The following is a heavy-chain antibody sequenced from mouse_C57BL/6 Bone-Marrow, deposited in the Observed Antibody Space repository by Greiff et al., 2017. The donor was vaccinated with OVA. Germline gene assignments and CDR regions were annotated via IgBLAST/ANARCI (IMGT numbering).Heavy chain of an antibody. D-gene: IGHD2-2*01. J-gene: IGHJ2*01. CDR3: ARIWLFHYFDY. CDR1: GYTFTSYW. V-gene: IGHV1-7*01. CDR2: INPSSGYT. Sequence: VQGVESGAELAKPGASVKLSCKASGYTFTSYWMHWVKQRPGQGLEWIGYINPSSGYTKYNQKFKDKATLTADKSSSTAYMQLSSLTYEDSAVYYCARIWLFHYFDYWGQGTTLTVSS.